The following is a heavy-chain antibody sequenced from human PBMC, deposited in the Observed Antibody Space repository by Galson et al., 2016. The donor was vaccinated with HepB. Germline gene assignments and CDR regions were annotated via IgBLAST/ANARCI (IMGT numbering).Heavy chain of an antibody. CDR2: INAGNGNT. Sequence: SVKVSCKASGYTFTSYLTHWVRQAPGQRLEWMGWINAGNGNTEYSQKFQARVTITRDTSASTAYMELSSLRSEDTAVYYCARGDYETQYYYYVMDVWGQGTTVTVSS. V-gene: IGHV1-3*01. CDR3: ARGDYETQYYYYVMDV. J-gene: IGHJ6*02. CDR1: GYTFTSYL. D-gene: IGHD4-17*01.